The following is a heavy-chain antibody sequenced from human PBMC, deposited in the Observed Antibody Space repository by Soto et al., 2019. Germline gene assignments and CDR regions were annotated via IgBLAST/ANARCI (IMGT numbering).Heavy chain of an antibody. J-gene: IGHJ4*02. V-gene: IGHV3-23*01. D-gene: IGHD6-19*01. Sequence: GGSLRLSCTVSRIRFSPYAMSWVRQAPGKGLEWVSIISGGGSDTYYADSVKGRFTISRDDSKNTLYLQMNSLGAEDTAVYYCAKDRRKIAVAGAFDFWGQGTQVTVSS. CDR2: ISGGGSDT. CDR1: RIRFSPYA. CDR3: AKDRRKIAVAGAFDF.